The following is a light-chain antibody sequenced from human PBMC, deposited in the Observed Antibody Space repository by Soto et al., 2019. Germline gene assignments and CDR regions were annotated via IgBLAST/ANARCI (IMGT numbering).Light chain of an antibody. CDR1: SSDVGGYNY. V-gene: IGLV2-11*01. CDR3: CSYAGAYTWM. Sequence: QSVLTQPRSVSGSPGQSVTISCTGTSSDVGGYNYVSWCQQHPGKAPKLLIYDVTKRPSGVPDRFSGSKSGNTASLTISGLQAEDEADYYCCSYAGAYTWMFGGGTKVTV. CDR2: DVT. J-gene: IGLJ3*02.